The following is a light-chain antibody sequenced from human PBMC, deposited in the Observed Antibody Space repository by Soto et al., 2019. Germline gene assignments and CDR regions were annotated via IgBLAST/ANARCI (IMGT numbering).Light chain of an antibody. CDR1: QSVGSS. V-gene: IGKV3-11*01. J-gene: IGKJ1*01. Sequence: EIVLTQSPATLSLSPGERATFSCKASQSVGSSLAWFQQKPGHAPRLLIYDASVRDTGIPARFSGSGSGTDFTLTISRRQPEDDAMYYCQQSSNWPPWTFGRGTRVEI. CDR2: DAS. CDR3: QQSSNWPPWT.